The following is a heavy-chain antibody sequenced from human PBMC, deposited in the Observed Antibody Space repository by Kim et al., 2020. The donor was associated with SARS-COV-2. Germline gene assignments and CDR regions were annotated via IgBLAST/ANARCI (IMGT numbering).Heavy chain of an antibody. CDR2: IAYDGSHI. J-gene: IGHJ4*02. CDR3: LAEIGSRSFGH. Sequence: GGSLRLSCEASGFTFSAYDLHWVRQAPGKGLEWVALIAYDGSHISYPDSVKGRFIISRDNTKSTLYLQMNSLRPEDTAVYYCLAEIGSRSFGHWGQGNLVTVSS. V-gene: IGHV3-30*04. D-gene: IGHD3-10*01. CDR1: GFTFSAYD.